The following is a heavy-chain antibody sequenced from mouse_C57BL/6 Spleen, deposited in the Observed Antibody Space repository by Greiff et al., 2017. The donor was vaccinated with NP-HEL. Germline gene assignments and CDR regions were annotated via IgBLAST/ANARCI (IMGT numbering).Heavy chain of an antibody. V-gene: IGHV1-54*01. D-gene: IGHD1-1*01. Sequence: QFHLPPSCPELVRPGTSVKVSCKASGYAFTNYLIEWVKQRPGQGLEWIGVIPPGSGGTNYNEKVKGKATLTADKSSSTAYMQLNSLTSEDSAVYFCARSKDSYGYWYFDVWGTGTTVTVSS. J-gene: IGHJ1*03. CDR1: GYAFTNYL. CDR2: IPPGSGGT. CDR3: ARSKDSYGYWYFDV.